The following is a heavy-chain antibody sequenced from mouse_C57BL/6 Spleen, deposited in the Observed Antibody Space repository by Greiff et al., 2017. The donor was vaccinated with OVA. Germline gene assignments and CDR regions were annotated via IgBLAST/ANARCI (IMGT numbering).Heavy chain of an antibody. D-gene: IGHD1-1*01. Sequence: VQLQQSDAELVKPGASVKISCKVSGYTFTDHTIHWMKQRPEQGLEWIGYIYPRDGSTKYNEKFKGKATLTADKSSSTAYMQLNSLTSEDSAVYFCARNDYYYGSSYYFDYWGQGTTLTVSS. CDR3: ARNDYYYGSSYYFDY. CDR2: IYPRDGST. J-gene: IGHJ2*01. CDR1: GYTFTDHT. V-gene: IGHV1-78*01.